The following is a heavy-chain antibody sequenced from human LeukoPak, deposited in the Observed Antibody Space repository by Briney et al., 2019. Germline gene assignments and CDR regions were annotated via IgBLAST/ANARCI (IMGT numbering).Heavy chain of an antibody. V-gene: IGHV4-59*11. D-gene: IGHD3-22*01. Sequence: SETLSLTCTDSGGSISSHYWSWIRQPPGKGLEWIGYIYYSGSTNYNPSLKSRVTISVDTSKNQFSLKLSSVTAADTAVYYCARVRDYYDSSGYVYYYYMDVWGKGTTVTVSS. CDR1: GGSISSHY. J-gene: IGHJ6*03. CDR2: IYYSGST. CDR3: ARVRDYYDSSGYVYYYYMDV.